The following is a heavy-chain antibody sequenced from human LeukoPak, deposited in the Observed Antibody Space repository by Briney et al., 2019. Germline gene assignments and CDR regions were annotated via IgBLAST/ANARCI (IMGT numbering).Heavy chain of an antibody. Sequence: SDTLSLTCTVSGGSISSYYWHWIRQPPGKGLECIGYIYTTGSSNYNGSTNYNPSLKSRVTISVDTSKNQFSLKLSSVTAADTAVYYCARDSVRYYYGSGSYNWFDPWGQGTLVTVSS. CDR3: ARDSVRYYYGSGSYNWFDP. CDR2: IYTTGSSNYNGST. J-gene: IGHJ5*02. V-gene: IGHV4-4*09. CDR1: GGSISSYY. D-gene: IGHD3-10*01.